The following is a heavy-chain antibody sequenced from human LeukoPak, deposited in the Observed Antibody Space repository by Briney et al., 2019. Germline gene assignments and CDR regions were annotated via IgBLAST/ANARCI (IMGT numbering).Heavy chain of an antibody. CDR1: GYTFTGYH. V-gene: IGHV1-2*06. D-gene: IGHD6-13*01. CDR2: INPNTGGT. CDR3: ARLQRSSTSLQ. Sequence: ASVKVSCKASGYTFTGYHMHWVRQAPGQGLEWMGRINPNTGGTNYAQRFQGRVTMTRDTSISTAYMELSRLRSDDTAVYYCARLQRSSTSLQWGQGTLVTVSS. J-gene: IGHJ4*02.